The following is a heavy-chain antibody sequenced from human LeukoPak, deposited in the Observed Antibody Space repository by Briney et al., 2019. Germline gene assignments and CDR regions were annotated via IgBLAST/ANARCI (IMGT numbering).Heavy chain of an antibody. Sequence: SQTLSLTCAVYGRSFSGYYWSWIRQPTGQGQEWIGEINHSGSTNYNPSLKSRLTISVDTSKNQSSLKLTSVTAADTAVYYCARGGVRQWLVNYFQHWGQGTLVTVSS. D-gene: IGHD6-19*01. V-gene: IGHV4-34*01. CDR1: GRSFSGYY. CDR3: ARGGVRQWLVNYFQH. J-gene: IGHJ1*01. CDR2: INHSGST.